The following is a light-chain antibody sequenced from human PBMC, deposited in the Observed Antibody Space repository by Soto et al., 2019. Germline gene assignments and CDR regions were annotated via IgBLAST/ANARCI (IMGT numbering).Light chain of an antibody. CDR2: WAS. J-gene: IGKJ2*01. CDR3: QQYDSTPPT. CDR1: QSVLYSSNNKNY. Sequence: DIVMTQSPDSLAVSLGERATINCKSSQSVLYSSNNKNYLAWYQQRPGRPPKLLIFWASTRESGVPDRFSGSGSGTDYTLTITSLQAEDVAVYYCQQYDSTPPTFGQGTKLEIK. V-gene: IGKV4-1*01.